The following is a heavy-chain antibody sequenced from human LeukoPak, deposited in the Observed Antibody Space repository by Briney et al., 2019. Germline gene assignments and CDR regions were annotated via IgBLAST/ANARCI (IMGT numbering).Heavy chain of an antibody. J-gene: IGHJ5*02. CDR1: GFIFSDSA. CDR3: ARAGSYCGGECFWA. CDR2: INADGSGA. Sequence: GGPLRLSCVGSGFIFSDSALHWVRQHPEKGLIWVSRINADGSGANYADSVKGRLTVSRDNVKNTLYLDVNSLRVEDTGIYYCARAGSYCGGECFWAWGQGTQVTVSS. V-gene: IGHV3-74*01. D-gene: IGHD2-21*01.